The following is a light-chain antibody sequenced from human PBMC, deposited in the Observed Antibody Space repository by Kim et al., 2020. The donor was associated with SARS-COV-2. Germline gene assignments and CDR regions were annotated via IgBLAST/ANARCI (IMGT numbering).Light chain of an antibody. CDR3: NSRDSSGNHWV. V-gene: IGLV3-19*01. CDR1: SLRSYY. J-gene: IGLJ3*02. Sequence: SSELTQDPAVSVALGQTVRITCQGDSLRSYYASWYQQKPGQAPVLVIYGKNNRHSGIPDRVSGSSSGNTASLTITGAQAEDEADYYCNSRDSSGNHWVFGGGTQLSVL. CDR2: GKN.